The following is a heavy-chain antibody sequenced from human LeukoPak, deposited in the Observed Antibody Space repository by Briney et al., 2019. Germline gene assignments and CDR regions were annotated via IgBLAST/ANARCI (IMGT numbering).Heavy chain of an antibody. V-gene: IGHV4-39*01. J-gene: IGHJ6*02. D-gene: IGHD3-3*01. CDR2: IYYSGST. CDR3: ARGGNLGIFGVVNPYYYYGMDV. Sequence: PSETLSLTCTVSGGSISSSSYYWGWIRQPPGKGLEWIGSIYYSGSTYYNPSLKSRVTISVDTSKNQFSLKLSFVTAADTAVYYCARGGNLGIFGVVNPYYYYGMDVWGQGTTVTVSS. CDR1: GGSISSSSYY.